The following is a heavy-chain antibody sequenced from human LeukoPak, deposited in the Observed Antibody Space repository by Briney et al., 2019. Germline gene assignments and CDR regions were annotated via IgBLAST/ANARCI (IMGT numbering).Heavy chain of an antibody. V-gene: IGHV1-2*02. CDR3: ARDGFSGDPTDESN. D-gene: IGHD7-27*01. J-gene: IGHJ4*02. Sequence: ASVKVSCKASGYTFTGYYMHWVRQAPGQGLEWMGWINPNSGGTNYAQKFQGRVAMTRDTSISTAYMELSRLRSDDAAVYYCARDGFSGDPTDESNWGQGTLVTVSS. CDR2: INPNSGGT. CDR1: GYTFTGYY.